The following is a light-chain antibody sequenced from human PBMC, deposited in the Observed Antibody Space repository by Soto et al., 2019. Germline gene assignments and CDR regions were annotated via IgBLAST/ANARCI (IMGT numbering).Light chain of an antibody. CDR3: QQYGSSLIT. Sequence: EIVLTQSPATLSLSPGERATLSCRASQSVSTYLAWYHQKPGQPPRLLMYGASSRATGIPDRFSGSGSGTDFTRTISRLEPEDFAMYYCQQYGSSLITFGQGTRLEI. V-gene: IGKV3-20*01. CDR1: QSVSTY. CDR2: GAS. J-gene: IGKJ5*01.